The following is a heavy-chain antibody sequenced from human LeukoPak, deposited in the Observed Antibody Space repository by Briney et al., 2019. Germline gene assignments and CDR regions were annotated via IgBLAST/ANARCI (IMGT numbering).Heavy chain of an antibody. CDR3: AKEIQLWLTPFDY. CDR1: GFTFSNCA. J-gene: IGHJ4*02. D-gene: IGHD5-18*01. V-gene: IGHV3-23*01. CDR2: ISGSGGST. Sequence: GGSLRLTCAASGFTFSNCAMSWVRQAPGKGLEWVSRISGSGGSTYYADSVKGRFTISRNTSKNTLSLQMNSLRAEDTAVYYCAKEIQLWLTPFDYWGQGTLVTVSS.